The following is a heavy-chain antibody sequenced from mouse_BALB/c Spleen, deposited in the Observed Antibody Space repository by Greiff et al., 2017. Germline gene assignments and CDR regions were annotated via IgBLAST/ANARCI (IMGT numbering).Heavy chain of an antibody. Sequence: QVQLQQPGAELVRPGASVKLSCKASGYTFTSYWINWVKQRPGQGLEWIGNIYPSDSYTNYNQKFKDKATSTVDKSSSTAYMQLSSPTSEDSAVYYCTRHYYGSSYAMDYWGQGTSVTVSS. CDR2: IYPSDSYT. CDR1: GYTFTSYW. V-gene: IGHV1-69*02. J-gene: IGHJ4*01. CDR3: TRHYYGSSYAMDY. D-gene: IGHD1-1*01.